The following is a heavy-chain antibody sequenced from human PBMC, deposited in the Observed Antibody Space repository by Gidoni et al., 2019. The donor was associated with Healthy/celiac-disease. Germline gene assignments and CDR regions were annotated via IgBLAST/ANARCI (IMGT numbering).Heavy chain of an antibody. V-gene: IGHV3-33*01. J-gene: IGHJ4*02. Sequence: QVHLVESGGGVVQPGRSLRLSCAASGFTFSSYGMHWFRQAPGKGLEWVAVIWYDGSNKYYADAVKGRFTISRDNSKNTLYLQMNSLRAEDTAVYYCARAQSGLGYCSSTSCYAPGGYWGQGTLVTVSS. CDR2: IWYDGSNK. CDR3: ARAQSGLGYCSSTSCYAPGGY. D-gene: IGHD2-2*01. CDR1: GFTFSSYG.